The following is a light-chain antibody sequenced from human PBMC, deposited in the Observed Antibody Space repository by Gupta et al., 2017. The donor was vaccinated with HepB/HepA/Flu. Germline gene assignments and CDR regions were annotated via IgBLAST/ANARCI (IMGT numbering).Light chain of an antibody. V-gene: IGLV3-19*01. CDR2: VKN. J-gene: IGLJ2*01. CDR1: SIRSYY. Sequence: SALTQPPAVSVALGQTVTITCPGASIRSYYASWYQQKPGQAPEPVSHVKNNLPSGIPDRSSGFCCANTGYSTTPTTHAQDEADYDYYSRDTSADRHDLVFGGGTKVTVL. CDR3: YSRDTSADRHDLV.